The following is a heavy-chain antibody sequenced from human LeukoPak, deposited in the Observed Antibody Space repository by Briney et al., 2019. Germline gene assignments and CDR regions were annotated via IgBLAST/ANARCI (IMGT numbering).Heavy chain of an antibody. CDR2: IVVGSGNT. Sequence: GASVKVSCKASGFTFTSSAMQWVRQARGQRLEWIGWIVVGSGNTNYAQKFQERVTITRDMSTSTAYMELSSLRSEDTAVHYCAADLFGYDSSGYYYYWGQGTLVTVSS. J-gene: IGHJ4*02. V-gene: IGHV1-58*02. CDR3: AADLFGYDSSGYYYY. CDR1: GFTFTSSA. D-gene: IGHD3-22*01.